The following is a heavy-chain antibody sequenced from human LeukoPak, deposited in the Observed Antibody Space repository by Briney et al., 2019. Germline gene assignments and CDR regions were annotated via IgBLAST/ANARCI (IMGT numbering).Heavy chain of an antibody. D-gene: IGHD5-12*01. Sequence: ASVKVSCKASGYTFTSYGISWVRQAPGQGLEWMGWSSAYNGNTNYAQKFHSRVTMTTDTSTSTAFMELRSLGSDDTAVYYCAREEYSGYDYYSELLDPWGQGTLVTVSS. J-gene: IGHJ5*02. CDR1: GYTFTSYG. CDR3: AREEYSGYDYYSELLDP. V-gene: IGHV1-18*04. CDR2: SSAYNGNT.